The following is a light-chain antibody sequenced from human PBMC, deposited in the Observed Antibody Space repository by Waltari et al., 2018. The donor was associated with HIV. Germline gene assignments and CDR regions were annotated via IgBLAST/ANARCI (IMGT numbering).Light chain of an antibody. CDR3: SSYAGSTVI. CDR1: SSDVRGHKY. CDR2: EVS. V-gene: IGLV2-8*01. J-gene: IGLJ2*01. Sequence: QSALTQPPSASGSPGQSVTLSCTGTSSDVRGHKYVSWYHQHPGKAPNIIVYEVSKRPSGVPDRFSGSKSGNTASLTVSGLQADDEADFYCSSYAGSTVIFGGGTKLTVL.